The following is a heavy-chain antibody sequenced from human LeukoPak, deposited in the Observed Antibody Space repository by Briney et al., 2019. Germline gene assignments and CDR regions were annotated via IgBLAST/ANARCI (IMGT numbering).Heavy chain of an antibody. V-gene: IGHV3-23*01. CDR3: AKEGGRFLEWLLGDY. Sequence: GGSLRLSCAASGFTFNNAWMSWVRQAPGKGLEWVSAISGSGSTTYYADSVKGRFTISRDNSKSTLYLQMNSLRAEDTALYYCAKEGGRFLEWLLGDYWGQGTLVTVSS. J-gene: IGHJ4*02. CDR2: ISGSGSTT. CDR1: GFTFNNAW. D-gene: IGHD3-3*01.